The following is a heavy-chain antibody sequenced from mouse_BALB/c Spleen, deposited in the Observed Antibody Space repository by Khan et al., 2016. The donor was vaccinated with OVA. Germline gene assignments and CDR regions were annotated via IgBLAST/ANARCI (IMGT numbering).Heavy chain of an antibody. CDR2: LSYSGST. D-gene: IGHD1-1*01. J-gene: IGHJ2*01. CDR1: GYSITSGYG. CDR3: ARTVRIKY. V-gene: IGHV3-2*02. Sequence: EVKLLESGPGLVKPSQSLSLTCTVTGYSITSGYGWNWIRQFPGNKLEWMVYLSYSGSTNYNPSLTSRISITRDTSKNQFFLQLNSMTTEDTATYYCARTVRIKYWGQGTTLTVSS.